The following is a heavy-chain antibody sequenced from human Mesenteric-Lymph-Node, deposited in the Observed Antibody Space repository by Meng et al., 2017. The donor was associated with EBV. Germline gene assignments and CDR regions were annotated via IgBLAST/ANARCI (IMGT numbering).Heavy chain of an antibody. Sequence: QGQRQGAGPGLVKPSGTLSLTFAVSGGSISSGYWWSWVRQPPGKGLEWIGEIYHDGTTNYPPSLKSRVSISVDKSKNQFSLKLSSVTAADTAVYYCARFPYSGSYYANFDYWGQGTLVTVSS. J-gene: IGHJ4*02. D-gene: IGHD1-26*01. CDR3: ARFPYSGSYYANFDY. CDR1: GGSISSGYW. V-gene: IGHV4-4*02. CDR2: IYHDGTT.